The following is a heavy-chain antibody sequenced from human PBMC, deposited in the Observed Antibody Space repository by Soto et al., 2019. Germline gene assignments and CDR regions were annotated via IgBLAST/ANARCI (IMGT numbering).Heavy chain of an antibody. CDR1: GGTFSSYT. J-gene: IGHJ3*02. V-gene: IGHV1-69*02. Sequence: QVQLVQSGAEVKKPGSSVKVSCKASGGTFSSYTISWVRQAPGQGLERMGRIIPILGIANYAQKFQGRVTITADKSTSTAYMELSSLRSEDTAVYYCARGRITMVRGDAFDIWGQGTMVTVSS. CDR2: IIPILGIA. CDR3: ARGRITMVRGDAFDI. D-gene: IGHD3-10*01.